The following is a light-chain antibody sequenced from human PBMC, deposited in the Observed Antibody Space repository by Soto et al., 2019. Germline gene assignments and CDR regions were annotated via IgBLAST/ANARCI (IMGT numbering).Light chain of an antibody. J-gene: IGLJ2*01. CDR1: NSDVGGYSY. CDR3: SSYTSSSTLVV. V-gene: IGLV2-14*01. CDR2: EVS. Sequence: QSVLTQRASVSGSPGQSITISCTGTNSDVGGYSYVSWYQQHPGKAPKLMIYEVSNRPSGVSNRFSASKSGNTASLTISGLQAEDEAVYYCSSYTSSSTLVVFGGGTKLTVL.